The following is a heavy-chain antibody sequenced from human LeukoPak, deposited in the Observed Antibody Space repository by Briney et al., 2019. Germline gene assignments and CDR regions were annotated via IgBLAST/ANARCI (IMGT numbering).Heavy chain of an antibody. CDR2: ISGSSSYT. CDR3: ARSSYGTVFLIRHY. CDR1: GFSFSSYS. J-gene: IGHJ4*02. V-gene: IGHV3-21*01. D-gene: IGHD4-17*01. Sequence: GGSLRLSCAVSGFSFSSYSMNWVRQAPGKGLEWVSSISGSSSYTYYADSVKGRFTISRDNAKNSLFLQMNSLKAEGTAIYYCARSSYGTVFLIRHYWGQGSLVTVSS.